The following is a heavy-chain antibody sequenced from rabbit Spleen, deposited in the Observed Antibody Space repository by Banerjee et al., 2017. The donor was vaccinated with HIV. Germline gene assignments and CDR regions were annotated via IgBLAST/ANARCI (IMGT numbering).Heavy chain of an antibody. CDR1: GFSFSSSFY. CDR2: IYTGSGGST. CDR3: ARDLASVVGWNFNL. Sequence: QSLEESGGGLVQPEGSLALTCKASGFSFSSSFYMCWVRQAPGKGLEWTACIYTGSGGSTYYANWAKGRFTISITSSTTVTLQMTSLTAADTATYFCARDLASVVGWNFNLWGQGTLVTVS. J-gene: IGHJ4*01. V-gene: IGHV1S40*01. D-gene: IGHD3-1*01.